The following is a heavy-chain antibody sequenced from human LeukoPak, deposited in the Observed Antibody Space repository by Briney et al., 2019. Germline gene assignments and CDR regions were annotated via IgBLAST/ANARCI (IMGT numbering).Heavy chain of an antibody. J-gene: IGHJ4*02. CDR2: INHSGST. D-gene: IGHD2-2*01. CDR3: ARHKRFGYCSSTSCYRGLDY. CDR1: GGSFTGYY. V-gene: IGHV4-34*01. Sequence: KPSETLSLTCAVYGGSFTGYYWSWIRQPPGKGLEWIGEINHSGSTNYNPSLKSRGTISVDTSKNQFSLKLSSVTAADTAVYYCARHKRFGYCSSTSCYRGLDYWGQGTLVTVSS.